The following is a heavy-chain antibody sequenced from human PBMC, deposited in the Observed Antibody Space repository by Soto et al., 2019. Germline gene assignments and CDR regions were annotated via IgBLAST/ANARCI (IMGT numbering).Heavy chain of an antibody. V-gene: IGHV4-39*01. J-gene: IGHJ4*02. CDR3: ASGENIAAAGTLDY. D-gene: IGHD6-13*01. CDR2: IYYSGST. Sequence: SETLSLTCTVSGGSISSSSYYWGWIRQPPGKGLEWIGSIYYSGSTYYNPSLKSRVTISVDTTKNQFSLKLSCVTAADTAVYYCASGENIAAAGTLDYWGQGTLVTVSS. CDR1: GGSISSSSYY.